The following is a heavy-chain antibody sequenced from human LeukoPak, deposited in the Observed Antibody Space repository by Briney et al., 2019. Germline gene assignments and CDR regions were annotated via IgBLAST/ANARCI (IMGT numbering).Heavy chain of an antibody. Sequence: GGSLRLSCAPSGFTFSSYRMNWVRQAPGKGLEWVSYISTSGSAIYYADSVKGRFTISRDNAQNSLYLQMNSLRVEDTAVYYCAREELNCIGDCFQNWGQGALVTVSS. CDR3: AREELNCIGDCFQN. CDR2: ISTSGSAI. V-gene: IGHV3-48*04. CDR1: GFTFSSYR. J-gene: IGHJ4*02. D-gene: IGHD2-21*02.